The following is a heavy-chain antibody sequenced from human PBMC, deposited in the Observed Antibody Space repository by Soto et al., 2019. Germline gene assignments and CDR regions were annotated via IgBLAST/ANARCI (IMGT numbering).Heavy chain of an antibody. J-gene: IGHJ4*02. CDR3: ARDLAGRSSSAY. D-gene: IGHD6-6*01. Sequence: GGSLRLSCAASGFTFSSYEMNWVRQAPGKGLEWVSYISSSGTTIHYADSVRGRFTVSRDNVKNSLYLQMNSLRAEDTAVYYCARDLAGRSSSAYWGQGTLVTVSS. V-gene: IGHV3-48*03. CDR2: ISSSGTTI. CDR1: GFTFSSYE.